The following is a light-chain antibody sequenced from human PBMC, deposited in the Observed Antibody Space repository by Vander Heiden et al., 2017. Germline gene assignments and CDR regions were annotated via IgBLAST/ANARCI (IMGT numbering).Light chain of an antibody. Sequence: EIVMTQSPAPLSVSPGERATLSCRASQRVSSNLAWYQQKPGQAPTLLIYGASTRATDIPARFSGSGSGTEFTLTISSLQSEDFAVYYCQQYNNWPRTFGQGTKVEIK. J-gene: IGKJ1*01. CDR2: GAS. CDR1: QRVSSN. CDR3: QQYNNWPRT. V-gene: IGKV3-15*01.